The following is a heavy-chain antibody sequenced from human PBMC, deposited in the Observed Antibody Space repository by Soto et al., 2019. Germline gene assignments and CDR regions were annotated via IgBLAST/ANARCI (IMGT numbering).Heavy chain of an antibody. CDR2: IIPILGIA. CDR3: ATGESSSPLGV. D-gene: IGHD6-6*01. CDR1: GGTFSSYI. J-gene: IGHJ4*02. V-gene: IGHV1-69*02. Sequence: QVQLVQSGAEVKKPGSSVKVSCKASGGTFSSYIISWVRQAPGQGLEWMGRIIPILGIANYAQKFQGRVTITADKSTSTAYMELSSLRSEDTAVYYCATGESSSPLGVWGQGTLVTVSS.